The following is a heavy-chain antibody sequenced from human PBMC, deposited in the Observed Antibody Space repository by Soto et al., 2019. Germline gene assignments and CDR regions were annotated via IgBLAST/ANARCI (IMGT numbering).Heavy chain of an antibody. CDR3: ARDVGIFTVTNIADY. Sequence: GGSLRLSCAASGFTFSSYWMSWVRQAPGKGLEWVANIKQDGSEKYYVDSVKGRFTISRDNAKNSLYLQMNSLRAEDTAVYYCARDVGIFTVTNIADYWGQGTLVTVSS. CDR1: GFTFSSYW. V-gene: IGHV3-7*01. D-gene: IGHD4-17*01. J-gene: IGHJ4*02. CDR2: IKQDGSEK.